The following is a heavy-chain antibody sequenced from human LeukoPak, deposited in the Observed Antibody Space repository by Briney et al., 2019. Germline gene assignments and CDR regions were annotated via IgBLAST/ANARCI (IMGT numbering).Heavy chain of an antibody. D-gene: IGHD2-2*01. CDR1: GGTFSSYA. CDR2: IIPIFGTA. J-gene: IGHJ4*02. V-gene: IGHV1-69*05. CDR3: ASRLVVVVPAAFDY. Sequence: ASVKVSCKASGGTFSSYAISWVRQAPGQGLEWMGGIIPIFGTANYAQKFQGRVTITTDESTSTAYMELSSLRSEDTAVYYCASRLVVVVPAAFDYWGQGTLVTASS.